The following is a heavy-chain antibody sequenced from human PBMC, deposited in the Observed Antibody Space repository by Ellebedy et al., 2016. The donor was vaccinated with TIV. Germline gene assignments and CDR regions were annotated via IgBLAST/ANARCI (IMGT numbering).Heavy chain of an antibody. V-gene: IGHV4-59*05. CDR2: ISYGGSA. Sequence: MPSETLSLTCTVSYGSISSYSWSWIRQPPGKGLEWIGSISYGGSAYYNPPLKSRFTISVDTSKNQFSLKMTSVTAADTAVYYCARHPLEWLVGPTYFDYWGPGTLITVSS. D-gene: IGHD6-19*01. J-gene: IGHJ4*02. CDR1: YGSISSYS. CDR3: ARHPLEWLVGPTYFDY.